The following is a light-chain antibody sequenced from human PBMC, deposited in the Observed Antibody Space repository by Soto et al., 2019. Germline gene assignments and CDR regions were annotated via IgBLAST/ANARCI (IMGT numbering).Light chain of an antibody. J-gene: IGKJ5*01. CDR3: QQLFDSPIT. Sequence: IQLTQSPSSLSPPIGESVTITCRASQVISTSLAWYQVKPGKAPKLLIYAASTLESGVPSRFSATVSGTEFSLTITSLQPEDFATYYCQQLFDSPITFGQGTRLEIK. CDR1: QVISTS. CDR2: AAS. V-gene: IGKV1-9*01.